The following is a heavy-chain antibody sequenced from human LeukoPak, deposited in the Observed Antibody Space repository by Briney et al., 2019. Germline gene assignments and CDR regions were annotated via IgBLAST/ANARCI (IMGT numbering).Heavy chain of an antibody. CDR3: ARFTGGTQPAYYYYYMDV. CDR1: GGSISSGSYY. CDR2: IYTSGST. D-gene: IGHD2-8*02. V-gene: IGHV4-61*02. Sequence: SETLSLTCTVSGGSISSGSYYWSWIRQPAGKGLEWIGRIYTSGSTNYNPSLKSRVTISVDTSKNQFSLKLSSVTAADTAVYYCARFTGGTQPAYYYYYMDVWGKGTTVTISS. J-gene: IGHJ6*03.